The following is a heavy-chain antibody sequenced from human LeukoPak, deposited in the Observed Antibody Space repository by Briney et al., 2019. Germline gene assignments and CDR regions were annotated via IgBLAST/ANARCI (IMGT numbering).Heavy chain of an antibody. D-gene: IGHD1-1*01. V-gene: IGHV3-23*01. Sequence: PGGSLRLSCAASGFSFSSYAVSWVRQAPGGGLEWVSGISDGGSRTYYADSVKGRFTISRDDSKNTLYLQMNSLRAEDTAVYYCANSHKNAPGIYWGQGTLVTVPS. CDR1: GFSFSSYA. J-gene: IGHJ4*02. CDR2: ISDGGSRT. CDR3: ANSHKNAPGIY.